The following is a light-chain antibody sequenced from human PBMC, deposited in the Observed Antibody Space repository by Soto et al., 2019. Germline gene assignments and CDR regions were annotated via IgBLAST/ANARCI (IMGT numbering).Light chain of an antibody. J-gene: IGLJ3*02. CDR3: SSYTRSSIWV. Sequence: QLVLTQPASVSGSPGESITISCSGTTSDVGGHNFVSWFQQHPGKAPKMMIYAVDQRPSGVSIRFSGSKSDNTASLTISGLQTEDEADYYCSSYTRSSIWVFGGGTKLTVL. V-gene: IGLV2-14*01. CDR1: TSDVGGHNF. CDR2: AVD.